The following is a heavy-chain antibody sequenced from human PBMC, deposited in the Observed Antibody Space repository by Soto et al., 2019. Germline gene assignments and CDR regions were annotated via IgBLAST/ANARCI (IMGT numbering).Heavy chain of an antibody. V-gene: IGHV1-18*01. Sequence: QVQLVQSGAEVKNPGASLKVSCKASGYTFTTYGISWVRQAPGQGLEWTGWISAYNGGANYVQKFQGRVTMSTDTSTSTAYMERRSLRSDDTAMYYCARWDCSHNNCNGDYLQYWGQGSLVSVSS. CDR2: ISAYNGGA. CDR1: GYTFTTYG. J-gene: IGHJ1*01. D-gene: IGHD2-15*01. CDR3: ARWDCSHNNCNGDYLQY.